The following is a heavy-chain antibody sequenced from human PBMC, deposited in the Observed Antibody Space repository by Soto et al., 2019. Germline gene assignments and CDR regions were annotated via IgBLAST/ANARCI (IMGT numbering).Heavy chain of an antibody. CDR3: ARVPDR. Sequence: SETLSLTCAVSGGSISSGGYSWSWIRQPPGKGLEWIGYIYHSGSTYYNPSLKSRVTISVDRSKNQFSLKLISVTAAGTAVYYCARVPDRWGQGTLVTVS. CDR1: GGSISSGGYS. J-gene: IGHJ5*02. V-gene: IGHV4-30-2*01. D-gene: IGHD2-2*01. CDR2: IYHSGST.